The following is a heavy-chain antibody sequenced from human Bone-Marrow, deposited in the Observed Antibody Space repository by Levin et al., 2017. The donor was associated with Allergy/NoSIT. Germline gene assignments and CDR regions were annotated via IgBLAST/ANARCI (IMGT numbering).Heavy chain of an antibody. D-gene: IGHD2-2*01. CDR2: IYYSGST. J-gene: IGHJ5*02. Sequence: SETLSLTCTVSGGSVSSGSYYWSWIRQPPGKGLEWIGYIYYSGSTNYNPSLKSRVTISVDTSKNQFSLKLSSVTAADTAVYYCASSLGYCSSTSCDPWFDPWGQGTLVTVSS. CDR3: ASSLGYCSSTSCDPWFDP. V-gene: IGHV4-61*01. CDR1: GGSVSSGSYY.